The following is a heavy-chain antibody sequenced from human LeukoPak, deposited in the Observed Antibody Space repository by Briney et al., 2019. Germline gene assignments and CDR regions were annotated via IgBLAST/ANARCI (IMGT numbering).Heavy chain of an antibody. CDR2: INHSGST. CDR1: GGSFSGYY. J-gene: IGHJ4*02. CDR3: ANSPLEWSPIPDY. V-gene: IGHV4-34*01. D-gene: IGHD3-3*01. Sequence: NTSETLSLTCAVYGGSFSGYYWTWIRQPPGKGLEWIGEINHSGSTNYNPSLKGRVTISVDTSKNQFSLKLSSVTAADTAVYYCANSPLEWSPIPDYWGQGTLVTVSS.